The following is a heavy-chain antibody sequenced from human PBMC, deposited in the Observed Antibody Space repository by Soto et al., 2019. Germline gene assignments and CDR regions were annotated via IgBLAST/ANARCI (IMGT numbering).Heavy chain of an antibody. J-gene: IGHJ4*02. V-gene: IGHV3-23*01. CDR2: ISGHGGDI. CDR1: GFIFSSYA. D-gene: IGHD2-15*01. CDR3: ARGDGGGPFDF. Sequence: EVQLLEFGGGLVRPGGSLRLSCAASGFIFSSYAMHWVRQAPGKGLEWVSGISGHGGDIYYADSVKGRFTISRDTATTTLYRKRDGLRADDTPVYYGARGDGGGPFDFGGQGTLVTVSS.